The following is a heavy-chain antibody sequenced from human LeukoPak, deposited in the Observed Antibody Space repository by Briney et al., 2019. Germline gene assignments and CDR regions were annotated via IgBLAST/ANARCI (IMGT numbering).Heavy chain of an antibody. J-gene: IGHJ6*03. V-gene: IGHV4-39*07. CDR1: AGSISSSSYY. CDR3: ARSYCSSTSCSPYYYYYMDV. D-gene: IGHD2-2*01. CDR2: IYYSGST. Sequence: PSETLSLTCTVSAGSISSSSYYWGWIRQPPGKGLEWIGSIYYSGSTYYNPSLKSRVTISVDTSKNQFSLKLSSVTAADTAVYYCARSYCSSTSCSPYYYYYMDVWGKGTTVTVSS.